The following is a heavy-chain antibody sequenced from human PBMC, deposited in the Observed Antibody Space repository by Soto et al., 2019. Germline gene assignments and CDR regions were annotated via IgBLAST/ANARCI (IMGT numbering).Heavy chain of an antibody. CDR2: IYWNDDK. V-gene: IGHV2-5*01. CDR3: GLWGYSTGWSDY. CDR1: GFSLSTTAEG. D-gene: IGHD6-19*01. Sequence: QITLKESGPTLVKPTQTLTLTCTVSGFSLSTTAEGVGWVRQPPGKSLEWLGLIYWNDDKRYSPSLKTRLTITRDASTNQVILTMINMDPVDTATYYCGLWGYSTGWSDYWGQGSPVTVSS. J-gene: IGHJ4*02.